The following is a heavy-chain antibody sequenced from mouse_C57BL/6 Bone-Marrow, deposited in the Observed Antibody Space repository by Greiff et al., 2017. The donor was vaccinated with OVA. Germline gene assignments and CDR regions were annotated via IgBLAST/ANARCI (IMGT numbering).Heavy chain of an antibody. CDR3: ASNRDYFDY. CDR2: INPSTGGT. J-gene: IGHJ2*01. Sequence: VQLQQSGPELVKPGASVKISCKASGYSFTGYYMNWVKQSPEKSLEWIGEINPSTGGTTYNQKFKAKATLTVDKSSSTAYMQLKSLTSEDSAVYYCASNRDYFDYWGQGTTLTVSS. CDR1: GYSFTGYY. V-gene: IGHV1-42*01.